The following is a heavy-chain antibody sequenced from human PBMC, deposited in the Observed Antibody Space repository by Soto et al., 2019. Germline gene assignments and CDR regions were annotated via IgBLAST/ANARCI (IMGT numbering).Heavy chain of an antibody. CDR1: GFTFSSYA. CDR2: ISYDGSNK. D-gene: IGHD3-10*01. Sequence: GGSLRLSCAASGFTFSSYAMHWVRQAPGKGLEWVAVISYDGSNKYYADSVKGRFTISRDNSKNTLYLQMNSPRAEDTAVYYCARAGSGSYYGNWFDPWGQGTLVTVSS. J-gene: IGHJ5*02. V-gene: IGHV3-30*04. CDR3: ARAGSGSYYGNWFDP.